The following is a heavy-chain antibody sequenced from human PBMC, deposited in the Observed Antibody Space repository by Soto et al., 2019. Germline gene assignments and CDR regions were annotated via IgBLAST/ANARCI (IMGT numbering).Heavy chain of an antibody. J-gene: IGHJ4*02. V-gene: IGHV4-31*01. CDR1: CGSISSGGYY. D-gene: IGHD3-10*01. CDR3: ARSGRITMVRGVTE. Sequence: QVQLQESGPGLVKPSQTLSLTCTVSCGSISSGGYYWSWIRQHPGKGLEWIGYIYYSGSTYYNPSLKSLVTISVDTSKNQFSLKLSSVTAADTAVYYCARSGRITMVRGVTEWGKGTLVTVSS. CDR2: IYYSGST.